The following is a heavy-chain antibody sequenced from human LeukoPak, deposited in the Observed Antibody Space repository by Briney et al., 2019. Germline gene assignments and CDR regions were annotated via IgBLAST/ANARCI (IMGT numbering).Heavy chain of an antibody. Sequence: GGSLRLSCAASGFTFSIYSMHWVRQPPGKGLEWVAVISFDGSNKYYADSVKGRFTISRDNSKNTLYLQMNSLRIEDTAVYYCARARYGGNWGELAYWGRGTLVTVSS. D-gene: IGHD4-23*01. V-gene: IGHV3-30*04. CDR3: ARARYGGNWGELAY. CDR1: GFTFSIYS. J-gene: IGHJ4*02. CDR2: ISFDGSNK.